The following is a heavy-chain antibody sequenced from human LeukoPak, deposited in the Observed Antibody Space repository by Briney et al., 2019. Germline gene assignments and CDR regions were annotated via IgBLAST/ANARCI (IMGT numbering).Heavy chain of an antibody. CDR2: IYYSGST. D-gene: IGHD6-19*01. CDR1: GGSISSSMDY. J-gene: IGHJ4*02. V-gene: IGHV4-39*01. Sequence: IPSETLSLTCTVSGGSISSSMDYWGWIRQPPGKGLEWIGSIYYSGSTYYNPSLKSRVTISVDTSKNQFSLKLSSVTAADTAVYYCARHVEIAVAGPIDYWGQGTLVTVSS. CDR3: ARHVEIAVAGPIDY.